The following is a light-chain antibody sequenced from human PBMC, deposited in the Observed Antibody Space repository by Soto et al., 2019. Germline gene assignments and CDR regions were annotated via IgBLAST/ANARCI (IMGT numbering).Light chain of an antibody. J-gene: IGLJ2*01. Sequence: QSVLTQPPSVTGAPGQRVTISCTGNNSNIGAGSGVNWYQQFPDKAPKLLIYANTHRPSGVPDRFSGSTSATSASLAITGLQTQDEADYYCQSFDSSLTGPIFGGGTKVTVL. CDR3: QSFDSSLTGPI. CDR1: NSNIGAGSG. CDR2: ANT. V-gene: IGLV1-40*01.